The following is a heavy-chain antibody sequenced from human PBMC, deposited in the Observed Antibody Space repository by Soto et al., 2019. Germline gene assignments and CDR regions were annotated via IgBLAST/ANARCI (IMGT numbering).Heavy chain of an antibody. CDR2: IWYDGSNK. V-gene: IGHV3-33*01. CDR1: GFTFSSYG. J-gene: IGHJ4*02. CDR3: ARDSAIAVAGLAL. Sequence: GGSLRLSCAASGFTFSSYGMHWVRQAPGKGLEWVAVIWYDGSNKYYADSVKGRFTISRDNSKNTLYLQMNSLRAEDTAVYYCARDSAIAVAGLALWGQGTLVTVSS. D-gene: IGHD6-19*01.